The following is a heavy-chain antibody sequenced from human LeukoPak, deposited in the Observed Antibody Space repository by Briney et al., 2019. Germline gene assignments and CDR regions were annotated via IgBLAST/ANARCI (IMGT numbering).Heavy chain of an antibody. CDR2: INPNSGGT. Sequence: GASVTVSCKASGYTFTGYYMHWVRQAPGQGLEWMGWINPNSGGTNYAQKFQGWVTMTRDTSISTAYMELSRLRSDDTAVYYCARDPSGYSSGSLDYWGQGTLVTVSP. J-gene: IGHJ4*02. CDR3: ARDPSGYSSGSLDY. D-gene: IGHD6-19*01. CDR1: GYTFTGYY. V-gene: IGHV1-2*04.